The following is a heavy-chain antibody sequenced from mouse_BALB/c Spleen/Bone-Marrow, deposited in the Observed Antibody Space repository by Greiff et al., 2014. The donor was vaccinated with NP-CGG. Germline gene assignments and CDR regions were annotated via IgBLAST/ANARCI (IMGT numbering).Heavy chain of an antibody. CDR3: ARVYGWYFDV. CDR2: INKNGGST. D-gene: IGHD1-1*01. Sequence: EVKLVESGGGLVQPGGSLKLSCVASGFTFSSYGMSWVRQTPDKRLELVATINKNGGSTYYPDSVKGQFTISRDNAKNTLYLQMSSLKSEDTAMYYCARVYGWYFDVWGAGTTVTVSS. J-gene: IGHJ1*01. V-gene: IGHV5-6-3*01. CDR1: GFTFSSYG.